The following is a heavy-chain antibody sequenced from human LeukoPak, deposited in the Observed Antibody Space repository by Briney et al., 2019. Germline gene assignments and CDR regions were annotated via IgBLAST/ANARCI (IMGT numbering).Heavy chain of an antibody. Sequence: TGGSLRPSCAASGFTFSSYEMNWVRQAPGRGLEWVSYISSSGSTIYYADSVKGRFTISRDNAKNSLYLQMNSLRAEDTAVYYCAREYYYDSSGYSYYFDYWGQGTLVTVSS. CDR1: GFTFSSYE. CDR2: ISSSGSTI. V-gene: IGHV3-48*03. D-gene: IGHD3-22*01. J-gene: IGHJ4*02. CDR3: AREYYYDSSGYSYYFDY.